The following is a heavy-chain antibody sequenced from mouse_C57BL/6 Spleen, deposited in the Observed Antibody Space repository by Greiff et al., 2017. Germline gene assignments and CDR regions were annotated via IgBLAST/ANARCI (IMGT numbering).Heavy chain of an antibody. J-gene: IGHJ2*01. CDR3: ARGDYYGKKSDFDY. D-gene: IGHD1-1*01. CDR2: IYIGNGYT. Sequence: EVQRVESGAELVRPGSSVKMSCKTSGYTFTSYGINWVKQRPGQGLEWIGYIYIGNGYTEYNEKFKGKATLTSDTSSSTAYMQLSSLTSEDSAISFCARGDYYGKKSDFDYWGQGTTLTVSS. CDR1: GYTFTSYG. V-gene: IGHV1-58*01.